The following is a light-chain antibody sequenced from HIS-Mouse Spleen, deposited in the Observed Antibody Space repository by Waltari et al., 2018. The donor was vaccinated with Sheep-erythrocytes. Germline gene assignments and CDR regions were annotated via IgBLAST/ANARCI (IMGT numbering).Light chain of an antibody. J-gene: IGLJ3*02. CDR3: SSDAGSDNWV. V-gene: IGLV2-8*01. CDR1: SSDVGGYNL. CDR2: EVS. Sequence: QSALTQPPSASGSPGQSVTISCTGTSSDVGGYNLVSCYQQHPGKAPKLMIYEVSKRPSGVPDRFSGSKSGSTASLTVSGLQAEDEADYYCSSDAGSDNWVFGGGTKQTVL.